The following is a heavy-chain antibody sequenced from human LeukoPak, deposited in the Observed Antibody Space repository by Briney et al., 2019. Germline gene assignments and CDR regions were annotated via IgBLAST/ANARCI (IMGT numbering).Heavy chain of an antibody. Sequence: GGSLRLSCAASGFTFSSYAMHWVRQAPGKGLEWVAFIRYDGSNKYYADSVKGRFTISRDNSKNTLYLQMNSLRAEDTAVYYCAKDQGDYGDTVGILDYWGQGTLATVSS. CDR1: GFTFSSYA. CDR2: IRYDGSNK. CDR3: AKDQGDYGDTVGILDY. J-gene: IGHJ4*02. D-gene: IGHD4-17*01. V-gene: IGHV3-30*02.